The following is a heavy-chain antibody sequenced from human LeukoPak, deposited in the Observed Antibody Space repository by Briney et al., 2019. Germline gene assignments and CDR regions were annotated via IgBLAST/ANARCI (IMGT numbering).Heavy chain of an antibody. CDR3: SGHSSGWYAD. V-gene: IGHV3-64D*09. Sequence: PGGPLRLSCSASGHPFSSYAMHWVRKAPGKGLEYVSAISSTGTYTYYADSVRGRFTISRDNSKNTLYLQMSSLRADDTAVYYCSGHSSGWYADWGQGTLVTVSS. D-gene: IGHD6-19*01. CDR1: GHPFSSYA. J-gene: IGHJ4*02. CDR2: ISSTGTYT.